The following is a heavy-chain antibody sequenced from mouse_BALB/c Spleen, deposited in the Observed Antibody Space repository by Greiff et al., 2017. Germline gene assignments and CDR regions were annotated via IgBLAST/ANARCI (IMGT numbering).Heavy chain of an antibody. J-gene: IGHJ4*01. CDR1: GFSLTSYG. CDR3: AKRGGEYAMDY. CDR2: IWGDGST. Sequence: VQVVESGPGLVAPSQSLSITCTVSGFSLTSYGVSWVRQPPGKGLEWLGVIWGDGSTNNHSALISRLSISKDNSKSQVFLKLNSLQTDDTATYCCAKRGGEYAMDYWGQGTSVTVSA. V-gene: IGHV2-3*01.